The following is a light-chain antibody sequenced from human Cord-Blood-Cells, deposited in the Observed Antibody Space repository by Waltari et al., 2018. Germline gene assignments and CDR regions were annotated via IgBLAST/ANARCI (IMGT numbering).Light chain of an antibody. Sequence: QSALTQPPSASGSPGQSVTLSCTGTSSDVGGYNYVSWYQQHPGKAPNLMIYEVSKRPSGVPDRFSGSKSGNTASLTVSGLQAEDEADYYCSSYAGSNREVFGTGTKVTVL. CDR2: EVS. V-gene: IGLV2-8*01. CDR1: SSDVGGYNY. CDR3: SSYAGSNREV. J-gene: IGLJ1*01.